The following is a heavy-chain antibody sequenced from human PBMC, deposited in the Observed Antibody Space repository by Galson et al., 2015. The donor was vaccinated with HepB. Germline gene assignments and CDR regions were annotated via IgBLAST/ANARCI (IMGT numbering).Heavy chain of an antibody. CDR1: GFTFDDYA. D-gene: IGHD3-16*01. J-gene: IGHJ4*02. Sequence: SLRLSCAASGFTFDDYATHWVRQAPGKGLEWVSGISWNSGSIGYADSVKGRFTITRDNAKNSLYLQMNSLRAEDTALYYCAKVRRLGLAVPFDYWCQVTLVTVSS. CDR3: AKVRRLGLAVPFDY. V-gene: IGHV3-9*01. CDR2: ISWNSGSI.